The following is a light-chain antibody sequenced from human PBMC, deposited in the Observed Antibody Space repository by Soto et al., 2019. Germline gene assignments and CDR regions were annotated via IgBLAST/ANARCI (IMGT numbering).Light chain of an antibody. CDR1: QSISIW. Sequence: DIQMTQSPSTLSASVGDRVTLTCRASQSISIWLAWYQQKPGKAPNLLIYKASPLQTGVPSRFTGSGSGTDFTLTISSLKPDDFATYYCQQYNPFSTFGQGTKVEMK. J-gene: IGKJ1*01. V-gene: IGKV1-5*03. CDR3: QQYNPFST. CDR2: KAS.